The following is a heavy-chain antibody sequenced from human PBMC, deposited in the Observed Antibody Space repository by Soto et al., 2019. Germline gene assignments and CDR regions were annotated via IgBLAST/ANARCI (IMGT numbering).Heavy chain of an antibody. CDR1: GFTFSNSA. V-gene: IGHV3-23*01. D-gene: IGHD6-19*01. CDR3: GNDGQWLVVYLES. J-gene: IGHJ4*02. Sequence: PGGSLRLSCTASGFTFSNSAMTWARQAPGKGLEWVSIISARGRSTYHAASWKCRCTISRDNSEDTLCLQMTRLRAEDTSTYYCGNDGQWLVVYLESWGQGTQVEVSS. CDR2: ISARGRST.